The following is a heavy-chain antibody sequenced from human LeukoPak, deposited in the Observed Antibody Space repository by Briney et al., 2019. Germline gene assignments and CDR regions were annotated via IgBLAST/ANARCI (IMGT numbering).Heavy chain of an antibody. J-gene: IGHJ4*02. Sequence: SETLSLTCTVSGGSISSYYWSWIRQPAGKGLEWIGRIYTSGSTNYNPSLKSRVTMSVDTSKNQFSLKLGSVTAADTAVYYCARNRFDSSGYYSSYYFDYWGQGTLVTVSS. CDR3: ARNRFDSSGYYSSYYFDY. CDR1: GGSISSYY. CDR2: IYTSGST. V-gene: IGHV4-4*07. D-gene: IGHD3-22*01.